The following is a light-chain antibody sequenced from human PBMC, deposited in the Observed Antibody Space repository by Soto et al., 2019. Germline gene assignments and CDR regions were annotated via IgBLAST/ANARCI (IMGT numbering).Light chain of an antibody. J-gene: IGKJ1*01. Sequence: DIQMTQSPSTLSASVGDRVTITCRASQSISSWLAWYQQKPGKAPKLLIYKASSLESGVPSRFSGSGSGTELTLTISSPQPDDFETYYCQQYNSYSWTFGQGTKVDIK. CDR1: QSISSW. CDR3: QQYNSYSWT. V-gene: IGKV1-5*03. CDR2: KAS.